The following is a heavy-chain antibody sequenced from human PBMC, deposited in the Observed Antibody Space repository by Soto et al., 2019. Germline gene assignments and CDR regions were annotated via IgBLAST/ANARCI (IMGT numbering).Heavy chain of an antibody. CDR2: IYPGDSDT. CDR1: GYSFTSYW. V-gene: IGHV5-51*01. Sequence: GESLKISCKGSGYSFTSYWIGWVRQMPGKGLEWMGIIYPGDSDTRYSPSFQGQVTISADKSISTAYLQWSSLKASDTAMYYCARDYYDSSGYTYYYYYGMDVWGQGTTVTAP. CDR3: ARDYYDSSGYTYYYYYGMDV. J-gene: IGHJ6*02. D-gene: IGHD3-22*01.